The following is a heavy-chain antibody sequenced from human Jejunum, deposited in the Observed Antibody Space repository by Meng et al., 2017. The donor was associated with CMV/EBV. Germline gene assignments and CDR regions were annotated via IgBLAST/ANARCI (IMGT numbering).Heavy chain of an antibody. Sequence: AASGFSFSAHHRDWFRQAPGKGLEWVGRGGNILNSYQSATSLVGRFTISRDGSKNSLYLQMNSLKTEDTAVYYCARDSMKGGGFDYWGQGTLVTVSS. J-gene: IGHJ4*02. CDR1: GFSFSAHH. V-gene: IGHV3-72*01. D-gene: IGHD3-10*01. CDR3: ARDSMKGGGFDY. CDR2: GGNILNSY.